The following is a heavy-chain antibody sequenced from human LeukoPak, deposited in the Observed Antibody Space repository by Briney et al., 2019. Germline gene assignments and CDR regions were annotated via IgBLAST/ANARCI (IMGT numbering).Heavy chain of an antibody. Sequence: GGSLRLSCTASGFTFSDYAMSWVRQAPGKGLEWVGFIRSKAYGGTAEYAASVKGRFTISRDDSKSIVYLQMNSLKTEDTAVYYCSIAVAGTSDRYYFDYWGQGTLVTVSS. J-gene: IGHJ4*02. CDR2: IRSKAYGGTA. V-gene: IGHV3-49*04. CDR3: SIAVAGTSDRYYFDY. D-gene: IGHD6-19*01. CDR1: GFTFSDYA.